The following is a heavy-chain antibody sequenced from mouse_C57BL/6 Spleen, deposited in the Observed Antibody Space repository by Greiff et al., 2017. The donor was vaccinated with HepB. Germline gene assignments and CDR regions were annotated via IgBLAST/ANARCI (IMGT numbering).Heavy chain of an antibody. V-gene: IGHV5-9-1*02. CDR2: ISSGGDYI. Sequence: EVQRVESGAGLVKPGGSLKLSCAASGFTFSSYAMSWVRQTPEKRLEWVAYISSGGDYIYYADTVKGRFTISRDNARNTLYLQMSSLKSEDTAMYYCTRDQATVVDAMDYWGQGTSVTVSS. J-gene: IGHJ4*01. D-gene: IGHD1-1*01. CDR1: GFTFSSYA. CDR3: TRDQATVVDAMDY.